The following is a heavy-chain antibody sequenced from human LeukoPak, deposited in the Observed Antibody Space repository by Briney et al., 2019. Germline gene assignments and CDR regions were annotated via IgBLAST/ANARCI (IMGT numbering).Heavy chain of an antibody. D-gene: IGHD1-26*01. Sequence: PGGSLRLSCAASGFTLSSYSMNWARQAPGKGLEWVSSISSSSSYIYYADSVKGRFTISRDNSKNTLYLQMNGLRGEDTAIYYCARDGPIEGATLFDFWGQGTLVTVS. V-gene: IGHV3-21*01. CDR3: ARDGPIEGATLFDF. J-gene: IGHJ4*02. CDR1: GFTLSSYS. CDR2: ISSSSSYI.